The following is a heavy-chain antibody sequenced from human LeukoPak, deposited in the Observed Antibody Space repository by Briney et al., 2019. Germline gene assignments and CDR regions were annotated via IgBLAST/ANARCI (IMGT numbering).Heavy chain of an antibody. J-gene: IGHJ5*02. CDR2: VHPDSGNT. Sequence: ASVKVSCKTSGYPFSTWEINWVRQAAGQGLEWLGWVHPDSGNTDYAQKFRGRVTMSRDTSTSTAYMELSGLRLDDTAAYFCARGPRNDPWGQGTLVTVSS. CDR1: GYPFSTWE. D-gene: IGHD1-14*01. CDR3: ARGPRNDP. V-gene: IGHV1-8*01.